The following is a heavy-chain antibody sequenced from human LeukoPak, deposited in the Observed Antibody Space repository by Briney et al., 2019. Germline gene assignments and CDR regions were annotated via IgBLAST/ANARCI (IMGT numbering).Heavy chain of an antibody. CDR2: IIPIFGTA. CDR3: ARGVPKRGSGSFNWFDP. D-gene: IGHD3-10*01. Sequence: SVKVSCKASGGTFSSYAISWVRQAPGQGLEWMGGIIPIFGTANYAQKFQGRVTITADESTSTAYMELSSLRSEDTAVYYCARGVPKRGSGSFNWFDPWGQGALVTVSS. CDR1: GGTFSSYA. J-gene: IGHJ5*02. V-gene: IGHV1-69*13.